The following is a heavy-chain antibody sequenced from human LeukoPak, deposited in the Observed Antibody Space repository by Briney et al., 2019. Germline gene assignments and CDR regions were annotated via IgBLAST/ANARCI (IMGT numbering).Heavy chain of an antibody. J-gene: IGHJ3*02. D-gene: IGHD4-17*01. CDR3: ARDLGDSGDYRIDAFDI. CDR2: IRYDGSNK. CDR1: GFTFSSYG. Sequence: GGSLKLSCAASGFTFSSYGMHWVRQAPGKGLEWVAFIRYDGSNKYYADSVKGRFTISRDNSKNTLYLQMNSLRAEDTAVYYCARDLGDSGDYRIDAFDIWGQGTMVTVSS. V-gene: IGHV3-30*02.